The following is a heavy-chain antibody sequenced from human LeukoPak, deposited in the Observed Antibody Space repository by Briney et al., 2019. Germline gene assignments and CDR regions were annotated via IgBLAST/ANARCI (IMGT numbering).Heavy chain of an antibody. CDR2: ISSDGTRQ. CDR3: ARDIAAAGTRAHY. Sequence: GKSLRLSCAASGFSFSNYGMYWVRQAPGKGLEWVAVISSDGTRQYYADSVKGRFTISRDNSKNTLYLQMNSLRAEDTAVYYCARDIAAAGTRAHYWGQGTLVTVSS. J-gene: IGHJ4*02. D-gene: IGHD6-13*01. V-gene: IGHV3-30*03. CDR1: GFSFSNYG.